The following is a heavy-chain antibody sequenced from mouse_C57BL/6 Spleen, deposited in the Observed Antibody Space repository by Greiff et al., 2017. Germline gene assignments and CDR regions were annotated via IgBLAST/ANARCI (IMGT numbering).Heavy chain of an antibody. J-gene: IGHJ4*01. CDR3: IYDGYSYAMDY. Sequence: LVESGPELVKPGASVKISCKASGYSFTDYNMNWVKQSNGKSLEWIGVINPNYGTTNYNQKFKGKATLTVDKSSSTAYMQLNSLTSEDSAVYYCIYDGYSYAMDYWGQGTSVTVSS. CDR2: INPNYGTT. CDR1: GYSFTDYN. V-gene: IGHV1-39*01. D-gene: IGHD2-3*01.